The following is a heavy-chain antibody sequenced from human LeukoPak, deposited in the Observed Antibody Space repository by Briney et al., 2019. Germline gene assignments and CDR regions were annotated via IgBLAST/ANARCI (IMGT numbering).Heavy chain of an antibody. D-gene: IGHD1-1*01. CDR1: GFSVSNNY. CDR2: IYSGGST. J-gene: IGHJ3*02. Sequence: GGSLRLSCAASGFSVSNNYMSWVRQPPGKGLEWVSVIYSGGSTYYADSVKGRFTISRDNSKNTLYLQVNSLRAEDTAVYYCASNLGARNAFDIWGQGTMVTVSS. V-gene: IGHV3-53*01. CDR3: ASNLGARNAFDI.